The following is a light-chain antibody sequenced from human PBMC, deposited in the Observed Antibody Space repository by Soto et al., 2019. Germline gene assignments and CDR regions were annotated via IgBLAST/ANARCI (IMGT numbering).Light chain of an antibody. CDR1: QSVSNN. Sequence: EIVITHSPATLSVSPGERATLSCRASQSVSNNLAWYQKKPGQAPRLLIYGASTRATGIPARFSGSGSGTEFTLTISSLQSEDFAFYYCQQYNNWWTFGQGTRVDIK. CDR2: GAS. V-gene: IGKV3-15*01. CDR3: QQYNNWWT. J-gene: IGKJ1*01.